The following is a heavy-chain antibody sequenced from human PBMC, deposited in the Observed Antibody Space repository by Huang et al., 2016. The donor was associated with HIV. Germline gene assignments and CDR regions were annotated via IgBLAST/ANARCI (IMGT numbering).Heavy chain of an antibody. V-gene: IGHV4-39*01. CDR1: GGSIRSDNYY. Sequence: QLQLQESGPGLVKPSETLSLTCTVSGGSIRSDNYYWGWIRQPPGKGLEWIGSIYYSGSTYYTPSLKSRVTITVDTSKNQFSLKLMSVPAADTAVYYCARLPGSITMIRGVITDPYWGQGTLVTVSS. CDR3: ARLPGSITMIRGVITDPY. CDR2: IYYSGST. D-gene: IGHD3-10*01. J-gene: IGHJ4*02.